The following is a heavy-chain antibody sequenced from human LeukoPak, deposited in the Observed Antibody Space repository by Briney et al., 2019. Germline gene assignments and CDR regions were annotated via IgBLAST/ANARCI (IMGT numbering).Heavy chain of an antibody. J-gene: IGHJ2*01. CDR3: ARYGSGSHRGYWYFDL. CDR1: GGTFSSYA. V-gene: IGHV1-69*13. Sequence: SVKVSCKASGGTFSSYAISWVRQAPGQGLEWMGGIIPIFGTANYAQKFQGRVTITADESTSTAYMELSSLRSEDTAVYYCARYGSGSHRGYWYFDLWGRGTLVTVSS. CDR2: IIPIFGTA. D-gene: IGHD3-10*01.